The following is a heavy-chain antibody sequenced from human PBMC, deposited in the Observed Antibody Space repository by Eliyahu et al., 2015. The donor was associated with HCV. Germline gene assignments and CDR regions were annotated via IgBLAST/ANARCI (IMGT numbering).Heavy chain of an antibody. J-gene: IGHJ5*02. D-gene: IGHD6-19*01. V-gene: IGHV4-59*01. CDR2: LHYSGST. CDR1: GXSIPTYX. Sequence: QVQLQESGPGLVKPSETLSLXCTVSGXSIPTYXWSWIRQPPGKGLEWIGXLHYSGSTNYNPSLKSRVTISVDTSKNQFSLNLTSVTAADTAVYYCASGGGGIAVAGTGGWFDPWGQGTLVTVSS. CDR3: ASGGGGIAVAGTGGWFDP.